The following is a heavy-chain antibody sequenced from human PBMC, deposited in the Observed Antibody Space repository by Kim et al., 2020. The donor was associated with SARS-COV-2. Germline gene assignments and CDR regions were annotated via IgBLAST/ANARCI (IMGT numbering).Heavy chain of an antibody. CDR1: GFTFDDYA. J-gene: IGHJ4*02. CDR3: AKHDYYDGSFDY. CDR2: ISWNSGSI. Sequence: GGSLRLSCAASGFTFDDYAMHWVRQAPGKGLEWVSGISWNSGSIGYADSVKGRFTISRDNAKNSLYLQMNSLRAEDTALYYCAKHDYYDGSFDYWGQGTLVTVSS. D-gene: IGHD3-22*01. V-gene: IGHV3-9*01.